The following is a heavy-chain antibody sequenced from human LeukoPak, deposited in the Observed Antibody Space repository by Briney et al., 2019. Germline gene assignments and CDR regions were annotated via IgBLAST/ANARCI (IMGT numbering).Heavy chain of an antibody. J-gene: IGHJ4*02. Sequence: PGGSLRLSCAASGFTFSDYAMTWVRQAPGKGLEWVSAIGGSGGVTHYADSVKGRFTISRDNSKNTLYLQMNSLRAEDTAVFYCAKRGTKGSAYFDYWGQGTLVTVSS. CDR1: GFTFSDYA. V-gene: IGHV3-23*01. CDR2: IGGSGGVT. D-gene: IGHD2-8*01. CDR3: AKRGTKGSAYFDY.